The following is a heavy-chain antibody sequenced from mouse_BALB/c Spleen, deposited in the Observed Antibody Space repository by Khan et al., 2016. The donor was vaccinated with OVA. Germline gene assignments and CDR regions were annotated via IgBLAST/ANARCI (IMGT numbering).Heavy chain of an antibody. J-gene: IGHJ3*01. D-gene: IGHD4-1*01. CDR3: AMGRTY. CDR2: ISYSGRT. Sequence: EVQLVESGPGLVKPSQSLSLTCTVTGYSITSDYAWNWIRQFPGNKLEWMGYISYSGRTSYNPSLKSRISVTRDTSNNQFFLQLNSVTTEDTATYYCAMGRTYWGQGTLFTVSA. CDR1: GYSITSDYA. V-gene: IGHV3-2*02.